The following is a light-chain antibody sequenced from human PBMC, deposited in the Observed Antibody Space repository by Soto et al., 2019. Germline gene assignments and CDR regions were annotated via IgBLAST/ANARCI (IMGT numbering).Light chain of an antibody. CDR3: QQYNSYWT. Sequence: DIQMTQSPSTLSASVGDRVTITFRASQSISSWLAWYQKKPGKAPKLLIYKASSLESGVPSRFSGSGSGTEFTLTISSLQPDDFATYYCQQYNSYWTFGQGTKVEIK. CDR2: KAS. CDR1: QSISSW. J-gene: IGKJ1*01. V-gene: IGKV1-5*03.